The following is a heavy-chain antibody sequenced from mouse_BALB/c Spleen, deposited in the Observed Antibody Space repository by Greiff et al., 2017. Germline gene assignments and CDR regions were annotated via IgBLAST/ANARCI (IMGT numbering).Heavy chain of an antibody. V-gene: IGHV3-6*02. Sequence: VQLKESGPGLVKPSQSLSLTCSVTGYSITSGYFWNCIRQFPGNKLEWLVYIRYDGSNNYNPSLKNRISITRDTSKHQFFLKLNSVTTEDTATYYCARGDYDEYYFDYWGQGTTLTVSS. CDR1: GYSITSGYF. CDR2: IRYDGSN. D-gene: IGHD2-4*01. CDR3: ARGDYDEYYFDY. J-gene: IGHJ2*01.